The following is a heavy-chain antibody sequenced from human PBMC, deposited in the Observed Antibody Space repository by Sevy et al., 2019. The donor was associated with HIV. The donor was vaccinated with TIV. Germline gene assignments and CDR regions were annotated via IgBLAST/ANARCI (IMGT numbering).Heavy chain of an antibody. J-gene: IGHJ4*02. CDR1: GFTLSSYS. D-gene: IGHD3-16*01. Sequence: LSLTCAVSGFTLSSYSMNWVRQAPGKGLEWVSYISSSSSSIYYADSVKGRFTISRDNAKNSLYLQMNSLRDEDTAVYYCARAENYYGGSNFDSWGQGTLVTVSS. CDR3: ARAENYYGGSNFDS. V-gene: IGHV3-48*02. CDR2: ISSSSSSI.